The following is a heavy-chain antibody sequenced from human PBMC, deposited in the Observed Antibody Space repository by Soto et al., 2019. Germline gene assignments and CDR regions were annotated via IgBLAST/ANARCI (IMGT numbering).Heavy chain of an antibody. J-gene: IGHJ2*01. V-gene: IGHV3-21*01. CDR1: GFTFSSSS. D-gene: IGHD3-10*01. CDR3: ARVIYGYWYFDL. Sequence: EVQLVESGGGLVKHCGSLRLSCASSGFTFSSSSMNWVRHDPVKGLEWVSSISSSSSYIYYADSVKGRFTISRDNAKSSLYLQMSSLRVEDTAVYYCARVIYGYWYFDLWGRGTLVTVSS. CDR2: ISSSSSYI.